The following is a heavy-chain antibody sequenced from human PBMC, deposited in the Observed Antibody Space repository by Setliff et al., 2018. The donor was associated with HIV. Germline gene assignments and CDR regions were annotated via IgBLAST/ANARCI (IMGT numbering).Heavy chain of an antibody. Sequence: ASVKVSCEASGYTFTSYGISWVRQAPGQGLEWMGWISEYNGDTKYAQKLQGRVTMTKDTSTSTAYMELRSLRSDDTAVYYCARDSSFNMDVWGKGTTVTVSS. CDR1: GYTFTSYG. CDR2: ISEYNGDT. V-gene: IGHV1-18*01. CDR3: ARDSSFNMDV. J-gene: IGHJ6*03.